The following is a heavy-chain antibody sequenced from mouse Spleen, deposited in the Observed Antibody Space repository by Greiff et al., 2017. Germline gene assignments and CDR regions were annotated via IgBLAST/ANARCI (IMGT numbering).Heavy chain of an antibody. J-gene: IGHJ1*01. CDR3: ARAGYDYDASRWYFDV. V-gene: IGHV1-81*01. D-gene: IGHD2-4*01. CDR1: GYTFTSYG. CDR2: IYPRSGNT. Sequence: QVQLQQSGAELARPGASVKLSCKASGYTFTSYGISWVKQRTGQGLEWIGEIYPRSGNTYYNEKFKGKATLTADKSSSTAYMELRSLTSEDSAVYFCARAGYDYDASRWYFDVWGAGTTVTVSS.